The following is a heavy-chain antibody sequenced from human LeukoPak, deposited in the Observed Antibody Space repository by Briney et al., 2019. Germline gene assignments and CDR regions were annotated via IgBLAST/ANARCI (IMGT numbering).Heavy chain of an antibody. CDR2: IYYSGST. CDR3: ARVDCYGSGPADY. Sequence: SETLSLTCTVSGGSISSGDYYWSWIRQPPGKGLEWIGYIYYSGSTYYNPSLKSRVTISVDTSKNQLSLKLSSVTAADTAVYYCARVDCYGSGPADYWGQGTLVTVSS. V-gene: IGHV4-30-4*01. J-gene: IGHJ4*02. D-gene: IGHD3-10*01. CDR1: GGSISSGDYY.